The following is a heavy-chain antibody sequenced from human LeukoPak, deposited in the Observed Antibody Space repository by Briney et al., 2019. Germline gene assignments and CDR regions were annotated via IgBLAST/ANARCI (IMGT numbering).Heavy chain of an antibody. CDR3: ARRRAFVVGATQFDY. CDR1: GGSISSSPCY. D-gene: IGHD1-26*01. CDR2: ICSSGNTYY. V-gene: IGHV4-39*07. J-gene: IGHJ4*02. Sequence: PSETLSLTCTVSGGSISSSPCYWGWIRQPPGKGLEWFGTICSSGNTYYNYNPSLKSRVTISVDRSKNQFSLKLSSVTAADTAVYYCARRRAFVVGATQFDYWGQGTLVTVSS.